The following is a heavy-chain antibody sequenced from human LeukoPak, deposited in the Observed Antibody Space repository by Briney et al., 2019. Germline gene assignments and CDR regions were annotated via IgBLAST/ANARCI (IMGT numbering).Heavy chain of an antibody. CDR2: IYSGGST. J-gene: IGHJ1*01. CDR1: GFTVSSNY. D-gene: IGHD4-17*01. CDR3: AKSRGSDYGDYGAWYFQH. V-gene: IGHV3-53*01. Sequence: GGSLRLSCAASGFTVSSNYMSWVRQAPGKGLEWGSVIYSGGSTYYADSVKGRFTISRDNSKNTLYLQMNSLRAEDTAVYYCAKSRGSDYGDYGAWYFQHWGQGTLVTVSS.